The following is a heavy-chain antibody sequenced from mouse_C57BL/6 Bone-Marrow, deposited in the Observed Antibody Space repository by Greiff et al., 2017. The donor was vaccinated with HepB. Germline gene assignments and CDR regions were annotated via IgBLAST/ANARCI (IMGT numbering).Heavy chain of an antibody. CDR1: GFTFNTYA. Sequence: EVQVVESGGGLVQPKGSLKLSCAASGFTFNTYAMHWVRQAPGKGLEWVARIRSKSSNYATYYADSVKDRFTISRDDSQSMLYLQMNNLKTEDTAMYYCVREETGTGRYYFDYWGQGTTLTVSS. CDR3: VREETGTGRYYFDY. D-gene: IGHD4-1*01. V-gene: IGHV10-3*01. J-gene: IGHJ2*01. CDR2: IRSKSSNYAT.